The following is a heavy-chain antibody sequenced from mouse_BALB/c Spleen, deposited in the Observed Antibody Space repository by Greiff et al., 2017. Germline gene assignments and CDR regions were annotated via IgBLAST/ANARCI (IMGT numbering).Heavy chain of an antibody. J-gene: IGHJ3*01. CDR3: TRGGGYDYDRAWFAY. CDR1: GYTFTSYW. CDR2: IYPGNSDT. Sequence: EVQLKESGTVLARPGASVKMSCKASGYTFTSYWMHWVKQRPGQGLEWIGAIYPGNSDTSYNQKFKGKAKLTAVTSTSTAYMELSSLTNEDSAVYYCTRGGGYDYDRAWFAYWGQGTLVTVSA. D-gene: IGHD2-4*01. V-gene: IGHV1-5*01.